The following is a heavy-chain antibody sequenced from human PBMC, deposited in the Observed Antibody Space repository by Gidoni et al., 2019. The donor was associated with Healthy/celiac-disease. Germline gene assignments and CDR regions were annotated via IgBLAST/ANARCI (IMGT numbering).Heavy chain of an antibody. CDR2: INAGNGNT. J-gene: IGHJ4*02. V-gene: IGHV1-3*01. CDR3: ARAPGRIAAAGIDY. D-gene: IGHD6-13*01. Sequence: QVQLVQSGAEVKKPGASVTVSCKASGYTFTSYAMHWVRQAPGKRLEWMGWINAGNGNTKNSQKFQGRVTITRDTAASTGYMELSSLRSEDTAVYYCARAPGRIAAAGIDYWGQGTLVTVSS. CDR1: GYTFTSYA.